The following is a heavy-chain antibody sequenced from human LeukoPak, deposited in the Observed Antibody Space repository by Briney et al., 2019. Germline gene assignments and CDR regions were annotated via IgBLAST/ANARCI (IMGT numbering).Heavy chain of an antibody. D-gene: IGHD2-21*02. Sequence: PSETLSLTCAVYGGSFSGYYWSWIRQPPGKGLEWIGEINHSGSTNYNPSPKSRVTISIDTSKNQFSLKLTSVTAADTAVYYCASVVTALYNWFDPWGQGTLVTVSS. CDR3: ASVVTALYNWFDP. CDR1: GGSFSGYY. V-gene: IGHV4-34*01. J-gene: IGHJ5*02. CDR2: INHSGST.